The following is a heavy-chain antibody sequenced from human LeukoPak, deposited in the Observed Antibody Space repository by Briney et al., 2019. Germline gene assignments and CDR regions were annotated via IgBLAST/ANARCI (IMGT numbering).Heavy chain of an antibody. V-gene: IGHV3-23*01. CDR2: ISGSGGST. D-gene: IGHD3-22*01. CDR3: AKQLDSSGYYLDY. Sequence: GGSLRLSCAASGFTFSSYAMSWVRQAPGKGLEWVSAISGSGGSTYYADSVKGRFTISRDNSKNTLYLQMNSLRAEDTAVYCCAKQLDSSGYYLDYWGQGTLVTVSS. CDR1: GFTFSSYA. J-gene: IGHJ4*02.